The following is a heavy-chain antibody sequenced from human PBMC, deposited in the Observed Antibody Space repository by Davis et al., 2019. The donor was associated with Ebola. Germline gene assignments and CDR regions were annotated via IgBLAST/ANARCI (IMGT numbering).Heavy chain of an antibody. CDR2: ISAYNVNT. J-gene: IGHJ4*02. CDR3: ARGALVGYSYRDNDY. Sequence: ASVKVSCKASGGTFSSYTISWVRQAPGQGLEWMGWISAYNVNTNYAQKLQGRVTMTTDTSTSTAYMELRSLRSDDTAVYYCARGALVGYSYRDNDYWGQGTLVTVSS. CDR1: GGTFSSYT. V-gene: IGHV1-18*01. D-gene: IGHD2-15*01.